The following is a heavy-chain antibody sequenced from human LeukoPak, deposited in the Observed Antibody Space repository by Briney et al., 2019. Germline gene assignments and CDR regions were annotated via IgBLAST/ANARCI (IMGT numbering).Heavy chain of an antibody. CDR3: ARDGIVGSPLFKFDY. CDR1: GITVSSNY. D-gene: IGHD1-26*01. Sequence: GGSLRLSCAASGITVSSNYMSWVRQAPGKGPEWVSVMYSGGSTYYADSVKGRFTISRDNSKNTLYLQMNSLRAEDTAVYYCARDGIVGSPLFKFDYWGQGTLVTVSS. J-gene: IGHJ4*02. V-gene: IGHV3-66*02. CDR2: MYSGGST.